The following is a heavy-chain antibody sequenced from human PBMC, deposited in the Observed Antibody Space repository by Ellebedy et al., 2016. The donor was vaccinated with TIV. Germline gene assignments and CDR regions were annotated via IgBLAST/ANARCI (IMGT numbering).Heavy chain of an antibody. CDR2: IIPILGIA. J-gene: IGHJ4*02. V-gene: IGHV1-69*04. D-gene: IGHD3-22*01. CDR3: ARVYYDSSGYPGY. CDR1: GGTFSSYA. Sequence: AASVKVSCKASGGTFSSYAISWVRQAPGQGLEWMGRIIPILGIANYAQKFQGRVTITADKSTSTAYMELSSLRSEDTAVYYCARVYYDSSGYPGYWGQGTLVTVSS.